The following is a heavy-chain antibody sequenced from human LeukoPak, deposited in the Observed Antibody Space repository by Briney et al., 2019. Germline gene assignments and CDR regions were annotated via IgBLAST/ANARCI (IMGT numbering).Heavy chain of an antibody. CDR1: GYTFTRYG. D-gene: IGHD5-12*01. V-gene: IGHV1-18*01. J-gene: IGHJ4*02. Sequence: ASVKVSYKASGYTFTRYGITWVRQAPGQGLEWMGWISAYNDNTKYAQKVQGRVTMTTDTSTSTAYMELRSLRSDDTAVYYCARGYSDYDLDYWGQGTLVTVSS. CDR3: ARGYSDYDLDY. CDR2: ISAYNDNT.